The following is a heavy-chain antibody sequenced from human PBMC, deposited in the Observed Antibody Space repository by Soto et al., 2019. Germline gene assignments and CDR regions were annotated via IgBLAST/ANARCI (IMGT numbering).Heavy chain of an antibody. V-gene: IGHV4-38-2*02. CDR3: ARVTMVIRDSDHFGVDV. Sequence: SETLSLTCLVSGFPISSTYSWGWIRQPPGKGLEWIGSISHSGTTSYRPSLTSRVSISVDTSKNQVSLKLTSVTAADTAVYFCARVTMVIRDSDHFGVDVWGHGTTVTVSS. D-gene: IGHD4-17*01. J-gene: IGHJ6*02. CDR2: ISHSGTT. CDR1: GFPISSTYS.